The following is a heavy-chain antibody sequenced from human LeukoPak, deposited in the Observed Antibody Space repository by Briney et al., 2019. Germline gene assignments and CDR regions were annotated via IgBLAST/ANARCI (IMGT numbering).Heavy chain of an antibody. CDR3: AKDLRGTYAFDI. D-gene: IGHD1-26*01. CDR2: INWSGGST. CDR1: GFTFDDYG. V-gene: IGHV3-20*04. J-gene: IGHJ3*02. Sequence: GGSLRLSCAASGFTFDDYGMSWVRQAPGKGLEWVSGINWSGGSTGYADSVKGRFTNSRDNAKNSLYLQMNSLRAEDTALYYCAKDLRGTYAFDIWGQGTVVTVSS.